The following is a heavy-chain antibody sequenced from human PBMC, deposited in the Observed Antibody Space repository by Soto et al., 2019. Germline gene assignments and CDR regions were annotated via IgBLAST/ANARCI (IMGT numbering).Heavy chain of an antibody. D-gene: IGHD6-13*01. CDR1: GYTFTSYG. J-gene: IGHJ4*02. Sequence: QVDLVQSGAEVKEPGASVRISCEASGYTFTSYGIHWVRQAPGQRLEWMGWINTGSSNTRYSPEFQARVPITRDTAESTAYMGQNCLRSEDTDVYFCARAMPAAGYIYSDQCVQGPGVSVSS. V-gene: IGHV1-3*04. CDR2: INTGSSNT. CDR3: ARAMPAAGYIYSDQ.